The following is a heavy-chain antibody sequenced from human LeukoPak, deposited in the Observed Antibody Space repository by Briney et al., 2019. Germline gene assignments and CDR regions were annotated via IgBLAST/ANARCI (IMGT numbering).Heavy chain of an antibody. V-gene: IGHV4-34*01. D-gene: IGHD3-10*01. CDR2: IKDGGIT. CDR1: SGSFSGYY. J-gene: IGHJ4*02. Sequence: PSETLSLTCTVYSGSFSGYYWSWIRLPPGKGLEWIGEIKDGGITNYNPSLRRRGTISKETSNNQLSLKLHSATAADTAVYYCVRGFSGVVGDHWGQGSLVTVSS. CDR3: VRGFSGVVGDH.